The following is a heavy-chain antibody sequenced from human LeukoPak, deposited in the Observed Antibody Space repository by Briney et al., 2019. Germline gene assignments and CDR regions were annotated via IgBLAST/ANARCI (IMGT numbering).Heavy chain of an antibody. CDR2: ISDSGGRT. D-gene: IGHD3/OR15-3a*01. J-gene: IGHJ4*02. V-gene: IGHV3-23*01. CDR1: GITLSNYG. Sequence: AGGPLRLSCAVSGITLSNYGMNWVRQAPGKGLEWVAGISDSGGRTNYADSVKGRFTISRDNPKNTLYLQMNSLRAEDTAVYFCAKRGVVIRVILVGFHKEAYYESWGQGALVTVSS. CDR3: AKRGVVIRVILVGFHKEAYYES.